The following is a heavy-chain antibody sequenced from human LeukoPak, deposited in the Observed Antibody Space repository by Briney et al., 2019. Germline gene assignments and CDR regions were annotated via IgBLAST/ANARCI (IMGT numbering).Heavy chain of an antibody. D-gene: IGHD4-17*01. CDR1: GYTFTGYY. CDR2: INPNSGGT. CDR3: ARDPPVTRDHYYYYMDV. V-gene: IGHV1-2*02. Sequence: VASVKVFCKASGYTFTGYYMHWVRQAPGQGLEWMGWINPNSGGTNYAQKFQGRVTMTRDTSISTAYMELSRLRSDDTAVYYCARDPPVTRDHYYYYMDVWGKGTTVTVSS. J-gene: IGHJ6*03.